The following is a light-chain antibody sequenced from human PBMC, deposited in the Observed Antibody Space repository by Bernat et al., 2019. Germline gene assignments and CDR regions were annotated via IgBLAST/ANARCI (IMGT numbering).Light chain of an antibody. CDR1: SSDVGGYNS. CDR3: ASYAGNNNYV. CDR2: EVN. Sequence: SALTQPPSASGSPGQSVTISCTGTSSDVGGYNSVSWCQQHPGKAPKLVIYEVNKRPSGVPDRFSGSKSGNTASLTVSGLQAEDEADYYCASYAGNNNYVFGTGTKVTVL. J-gene: IGLJ1*01. V-gene: IGLV2-8*01.